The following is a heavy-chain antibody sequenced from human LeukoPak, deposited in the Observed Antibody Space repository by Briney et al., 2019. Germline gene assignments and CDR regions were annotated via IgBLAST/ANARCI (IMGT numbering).Heavy chain of an antibody. D-gene: IGHD4-17*01. Sequence: ASVKVSCKASGYTFTGYYMHWVRQAPGQGLEWMGWINPNSGGTNYAQKFQGRVTMTRDTSISTAYMELSRLRSDDTAVYYCATLPLPTVTTSGAFAYWGQGTLVTVSS. CDR3: ATLPLPTVTTSGAFAY. J-gene: IGHJ4*02. CDR2: INPNSGGT. V-gene: IGHV1-2*02. CDR1: GYTFTGYY.